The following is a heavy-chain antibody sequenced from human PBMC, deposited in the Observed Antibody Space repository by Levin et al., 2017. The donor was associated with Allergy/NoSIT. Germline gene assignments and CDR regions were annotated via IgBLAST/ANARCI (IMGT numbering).Heavy chain of an antibody. Sequence: PGESLKISCGASGFVFDNFWMSWVRQAPGKGLEWVANIKQSGSEEYYVDSVKGRFTVSRDNAKNSLYLHMSSLRAEDTAVYYCARGRNGLDVWGQGTTVTVSS. CDR2: IKQSGSEE. J-gene: IGHJ6*02. CDR3: ARGRNGLDV. CDR1: GFVFDNFW. V-gene: IGHV3-7*01.